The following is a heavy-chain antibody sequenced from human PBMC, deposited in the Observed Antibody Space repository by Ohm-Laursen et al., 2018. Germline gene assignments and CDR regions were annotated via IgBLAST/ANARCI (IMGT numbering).Heavy chain of an antibody. J-gene: IGHJ4*02. Sequence: LRLSCAASGFTVSSNYMSWVRQAPGKGLEWVSVIYSGGGTYYADSVKGRFTISRDNSRNTLYLQMNSLRAEDTAVYYCAREPYDASLRGYFDYWGQGTLVTVSS. CDR2: IYSGGGT. V-gene: IGHV3-53*01. CDR3: AREPYDASLRGYFDY. D-gene: IGHD4/OR15-4a*01. CDR1: GFTVSSNY.